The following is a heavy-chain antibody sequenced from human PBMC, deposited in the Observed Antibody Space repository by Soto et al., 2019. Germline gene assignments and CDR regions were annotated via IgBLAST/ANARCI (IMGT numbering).Heavy chain of an antibody. V-gene: IGHV1-69*04. D-gene: IGHD3-16*02. CDR2: IIPILGIA. Sequence: GXSVKVSCKASGGTFSSYTISWVRQAPGQGLEWMGRIIPILGIANYAQKFQGRVTITADKSTSTAYMELSSLRSEDTAVYYCAREAAGDDYIWGSYRVFDYWGQGTLVTVSS. CDR1: GGTFSSYT. CDR3: AREAAGDDYIWGSYRVFDY. J-gene: IGHJ4*02.